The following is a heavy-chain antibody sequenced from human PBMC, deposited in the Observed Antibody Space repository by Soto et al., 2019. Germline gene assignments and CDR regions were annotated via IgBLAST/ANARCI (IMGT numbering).Heavy chain of an antibody. CDR3: VRKDYSDWFFDH. Sequence: QVQLQESGPGLVKPSGTLSLTCAVSGASISSSHWWSWVRQPPGKGLEWIGEIYHSGSTYYNASLKSRVAISVAKSKNQFSLKLRSVTAADTAVYYCVRKDYSDWFFDHWGRGTLVTVSS. J-gene: IGHJ2*01. V-gene: IGHV4-4*02. CDR1: GASISSSHW. D-gene: IGHD4-4*01. CDR2: IYHSGST.